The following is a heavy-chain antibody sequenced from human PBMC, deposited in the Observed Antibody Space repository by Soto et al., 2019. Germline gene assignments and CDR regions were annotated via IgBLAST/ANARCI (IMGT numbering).Heavy chain of an antibody. CDR1: VYTFTNHG. Sequence: QVQLVQYGAEVKEPGASVRVSCKSSVYTFTNHGITWVRQATGPGLELVGWISAYSGDTNYAQKFQGRVTLTTDTFKSTAYMDLSSLTAEDTAVYYCARSNRDYAGNDADWGQGTLVTVSS. J-gene: IGHJ4*02. D-gene: IGHD4-17*01. V-gene: IGHV1-18*01. CDR2: ISAYSGDT. CDR3: ARSNRDYAGNDAD.